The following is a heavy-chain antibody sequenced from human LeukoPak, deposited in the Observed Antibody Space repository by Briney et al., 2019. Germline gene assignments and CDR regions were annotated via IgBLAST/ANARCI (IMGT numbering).Heavy chain of an antibody. CDR3: VKEADSGGYRTSDY. V-gene: IGHV3-30*18. J-gene: IGHJ4*02. Sequence: GRSLRLSCVASGFTFSSYGMHWVRQAPGKGLEWLAVFSYDGINTHYRDSVKGRFTISRDNSKNTLSLQMNSLRAEDTGVYYCVKEADSGGYRTSDYWGQGTLVTVSS. CDR1: GFTFSSYG. CDR2: FSYDGINT. D-gene: IGHD6-19*01.